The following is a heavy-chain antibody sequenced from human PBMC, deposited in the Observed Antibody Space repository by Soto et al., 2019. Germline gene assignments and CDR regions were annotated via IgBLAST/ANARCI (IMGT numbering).Heavy chain of an antibody. J-gene: IGHJ4*02. Sequence: EVHLVESGGGSVEPGGSLRLSCTASGFTFNGAWMNWVRQAPGKGLEWVGRVKSKVDGGSIDYSAPVRGRFTISRDDSRGTVDLQMNSLSADDSAMYYCSADLPDWGAYAFDYWGQGTLVTVSS. CDR2: VKSKVDGGSI. CDR1: GFTFNGAW. CDR3: SADLPDWGAYAFDY. D-gene: IGHD3-16*01. V-gene: IGHV3-15*07.